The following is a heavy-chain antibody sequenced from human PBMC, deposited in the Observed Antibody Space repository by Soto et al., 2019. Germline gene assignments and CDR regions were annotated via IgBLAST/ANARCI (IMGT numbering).Heavy chain of an antibody. V-gene: IGHV3-74*01. J-gene: IGHJ4*02. Sequence: GSLGLACAASGFTFSSYWMHGVRQAPGKGLVWVSRINSDGSSTSYADSVKGRFTISRDNAKNTLYLQMNSLRAEDTAVYYCARVQLSDFWSGYYTGFDYWGQGTLVTVYS. CDR2: INSDGSST. CDR1: GFTFSSYW. CDR3: ARVQLSDFWSGYYTGFDY. D-gene: IGHD3-3*01.